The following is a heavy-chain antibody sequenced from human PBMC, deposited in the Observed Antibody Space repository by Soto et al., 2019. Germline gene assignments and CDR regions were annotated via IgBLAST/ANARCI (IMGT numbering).Heavy chain of an antibody. J-gene: IGHJ4*02. CDR3: ARDWAEIGNGYYQLDN. V-gene: IGHV3-30-3*01. CDR2: LPYDGSNE. D-gene: IGHD3-22*01. CDR1: GFTFSSYA. Sequence: PGGSLRLSCAASGFTFSSYAMHWVRQAPGKGLEWVAGLPYDGSNEYYADSVKGRFTISRDNSRNTLYLQMNSLRVQDTSVYYCARDWAEIGNGYYQLDNWGQGTQVTV.